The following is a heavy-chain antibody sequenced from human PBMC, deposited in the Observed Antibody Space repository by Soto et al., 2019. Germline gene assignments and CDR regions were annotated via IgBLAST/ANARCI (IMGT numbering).Heavy chain of an antibody. CDR2: IRSKANNYAT. CDR1: GFTFSGSA. D-gene: IGHD3-3*01. Sequence: EVQLVESGGGLVQPGGSLKLSCAASGFTFSGSAMDWVRQASGKGLEWVGRIRSKANNYATTYVVSVKGRFTISRDDSRNTAYLQMNSLKTEDTAVYYCARRVYDLWNGHPEGLDYWCQGTVVTVSS. V-gene: IGHV3-73*02. J-gene: IGHJ4*02. CDR3: ARRVYDLWNGHPEGLDY.